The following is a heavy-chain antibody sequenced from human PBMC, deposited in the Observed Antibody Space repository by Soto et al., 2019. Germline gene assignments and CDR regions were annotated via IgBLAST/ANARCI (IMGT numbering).Heavy chain of an antibody. CDR2: IGTAGDT. D-gene: IGHD5-12*01. V-gene: IGHV3-13*01. J-gene: IGHJ4*02. CDR3: ARGSGYDSMDY. CDR1: GFTFSSYA. Sequence: EVQLVESGGGLVQPGGSLRLSCAASGFTFSSYAMHWVRQATGKGLEWVSAIGTAGDTYYPGSVKGRFTISRENAKNSLYLQMNSLRAGDTAVYYCARGSGYDSMDYWGQGTLVTVSS.